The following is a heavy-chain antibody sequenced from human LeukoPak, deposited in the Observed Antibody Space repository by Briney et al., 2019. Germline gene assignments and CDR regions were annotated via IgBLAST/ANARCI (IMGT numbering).Heavy chain of an antibody. D-gene: IGHD6-19*01. Sequence: PGGSLRLSCAASEFTFSSHAMNWVRQAPGKVLQWVSAISRSGGSTYYADSVKGRFTISRDNSKNTLYLQMNSLRAEDTAVYYCARVAVTDTKSANYYYYCMDVWGKGTTVTVSS. CDR2: ISRSGGST. CDR1: EFTFSSHA. V-gene: IGHV3-23*01. CDR3: ARVAVTDTKSANYYYYCMDV. J-gene: IGHJ6*03.